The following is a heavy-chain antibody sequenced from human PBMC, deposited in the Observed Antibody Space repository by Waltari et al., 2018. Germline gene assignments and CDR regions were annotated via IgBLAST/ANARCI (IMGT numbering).Heavy chain of an antibody. Sequence: QVQLVKSGAEVKKPGASVKVSCKASGYTFTSYAMQWVRQAPGQRLEWMGWINAGNGNTKYSQKFQGRVTITSDTSASTAYMVLSSLRSEVTAVYYCARGPGTLYYWGQGTLVTVSS. D-gene: IGHD1-1*01. CDR1: GYTFTSYA. V-gene: IGHV1-3*01. CDR2: INAGNGNT. CDR3: ARGPGTLYY. J-gene: IGHJ4*02.